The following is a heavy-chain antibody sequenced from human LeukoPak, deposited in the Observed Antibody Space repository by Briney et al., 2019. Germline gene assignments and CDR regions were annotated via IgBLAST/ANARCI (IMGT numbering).Heavy chain of an antibody. D-gene: IGHD3-10*01. Sequence: ASVKVSCKASGYTFTSYYMHWVRQAPGQGLEWMGIINPSGGSTSYAQKFQGRVTMTRDTSTSTVYMELSSLRSEVTAVYYCARSRGGFGDYGGPTKYNWFDPWGQGTLVTVSS. V-gene: IGHV1-46*01. CDR3: ARSRGGFGDYGGPTKYNWFDP. CDR1: GYTFTSYY. CDR2: INPSGGST. J-gene: IGHJ5*02.